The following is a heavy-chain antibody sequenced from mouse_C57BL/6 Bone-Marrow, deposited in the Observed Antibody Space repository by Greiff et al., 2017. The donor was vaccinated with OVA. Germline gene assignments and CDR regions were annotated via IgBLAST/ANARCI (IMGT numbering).Heavy chain of an antibody. Sequence: VHLVESGAELARPGASVKLSCKASGYTFTSYGISWVKQRTGQGLEWIGEIYPRSGNTYYNEKVKGKATLTADKSSSTAYMELRSLTSEDSAVYFCAREGSNLAWFAYWGQGTLVTVSA. CDR3: AREGSNLAWFAY. D-gene: IGHD2-5*01. CDR2: IYPRSGNT. J-gene: IGHJ3*01. CDR1: GYTFTSYG. V-gene: IGHV1-81*01.